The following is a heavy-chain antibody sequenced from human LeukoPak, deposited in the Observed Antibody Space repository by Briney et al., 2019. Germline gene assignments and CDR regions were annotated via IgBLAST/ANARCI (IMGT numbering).Heavy chain of an antibody. CDR3: ARVSRSGHDY. CDR1: GYTFTIYG. J-gene: IGHJ4*02. V-gene: IGHV1-18*01. D-gene: IGHD6-19*01. Sequence: EASVKVSCKASGYTFTIYGISWVRQAPGQGLEWMGWISAYNGNTNYVQKLQGRVTMTTDTSTSTAYGELRSLRSDDTAVYYCARVSRSGHDYWGQGTLVTVSS. CDR2: ISAYNGNT.